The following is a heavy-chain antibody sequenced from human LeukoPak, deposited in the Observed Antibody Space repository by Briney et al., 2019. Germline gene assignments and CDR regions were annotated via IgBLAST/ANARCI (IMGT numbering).Heavy chain of an antibody. J-gene: IGHJ4*02. D-gene: IGHD1-26*01. CDR2: ITGNSGNT. CDR1: GFTFSSYA. CDR3: AKRYSGSSGLYNFDY. V-gene: IGHV3-23*01. Sequence: PGGSLRLSCAASGFTFSSYAMTWVRQPPGKGLEGGSSITGNSGNTYYADSVKGRFTISRDNSKNTLYLQMNSLRAEDTAVYYCAKRYSGSSGLYNFDYWGQGTLVTVSS.